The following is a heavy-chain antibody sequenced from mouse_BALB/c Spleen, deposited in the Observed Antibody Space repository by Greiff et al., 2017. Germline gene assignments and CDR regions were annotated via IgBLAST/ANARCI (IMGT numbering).Heavy chain of an antibody. CDR3: ARHGDYRFAY. CDR2: ISSGGSYT. Sequence: DVKLVESGGGLVKPGGSLKLSCAASGFTFSSYAMSWVRQTPEKRLEWVATISSGGSYTYYPDSVKGRFTISRDNAKNTLYLQMSSLRSEDTAMYYCARHGDYRFAYWGQGTLVTVSA. CDR1: GFTFSSYA. V-gene: IGHV5-9-3*01. J-gene: IGHJ3*01. D-gene: IGHD2-4*01.